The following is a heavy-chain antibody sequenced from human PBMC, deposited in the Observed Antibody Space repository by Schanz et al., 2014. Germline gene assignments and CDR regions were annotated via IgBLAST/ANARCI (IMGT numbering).Heavy chain of an antibody. D-gene: IGHD3-10*01. J-gene: IGHJ5*02. V-gene: IGHV3-11*06. Sequence: QVQLVESGGGLVKPGGSLRLSCSASGFIFRDYYMTWLRQAPGQGLEWISSISGSGDSTDYADSVRGRFTISRDYGRNSVYLEMNSLTAEDTAVYYCATNFYGSGSVDPWGQGTLVTVSS. CDR1: GFIFRDYY. CDR3: ATNFYGSGSVDP. CDR2: ISGSGDST.